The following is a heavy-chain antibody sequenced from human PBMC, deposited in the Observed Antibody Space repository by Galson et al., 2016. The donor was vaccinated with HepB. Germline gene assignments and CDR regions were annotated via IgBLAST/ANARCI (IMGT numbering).Heavy chain of an antibody. D-gene: IGHD4-11*01. CDR1: GYSFSNYG. J-gene: IGHJ4*02. Sequence: SVKVSCKASGYSFSNYGIPWVRQAPGQGLEWMGWISTYNGNTDYDQKLHGRLTLTTDASTTTAYLELGSLRFDDTAVYYCARGSTATTPLAYWGQGTLVTVSS. V-gene: IGHV1-18*01. CDR2: ISTYNGNT. CDR3: ARGSTATTPLAY.